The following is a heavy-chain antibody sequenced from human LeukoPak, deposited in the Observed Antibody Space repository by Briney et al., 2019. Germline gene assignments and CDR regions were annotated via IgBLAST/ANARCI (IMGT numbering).Heavy chain of an antibody. J-gene: IGHJ4*02. V-gene: IGHV1-2*02. CDR1: GYTFTGYY. CDR2: INPNSGGT. Sequence: ASVKVSCKASGYTFTGYYVHWVRQAPGQGLEWMGWINPNSGGTKYAEKFQGRVTMTRDTSISTAYMELSSLRSDDTAVFYCARDHGNDNFDYWGQGTLVIVSS. CDR3: ARDHGNDNFDY. D-gene: IGHD1-1*01.